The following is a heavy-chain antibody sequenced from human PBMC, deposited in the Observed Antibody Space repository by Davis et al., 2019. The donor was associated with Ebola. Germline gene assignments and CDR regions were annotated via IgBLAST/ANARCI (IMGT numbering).Heavy chain of an antibody. CDR3: ARSGLSFGVVKYHYGMDA. Sequence: GESLKISCAASGFTFSSYAMSWVRQAPGKGLEWVSAISGSGGNTYYADSVKGRFTISRDNSKKTMYLQMNSLRGEDTAVYYCARSGLSFGVVKYHYGMDAWGQGTLVTVSS. CDR2: ISGSGGNT. CDR1: GFTFSSYA. D-gene: IGHD3-3*01. J-gene: IGHJ5*02. V-gene: IGHV3-23*01.